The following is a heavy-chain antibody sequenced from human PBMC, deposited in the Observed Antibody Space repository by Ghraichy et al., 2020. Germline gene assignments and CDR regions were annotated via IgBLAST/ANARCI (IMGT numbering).Heavy chain of an antibody. CDR2: INHSGST. V-gene: IGHV4-34*01. CDR1: GGSFSGYY. CDR3: AGSFTYYDILTGINWFDP. Sequence: SETLSLTCAVYGGSFSGYYWSWIRQPPGKRLEWIGEINHSGSTNYNPSLKSRVTISVDTSKNQFSLKLSSVTAADTAVYYCAGSFTYYDILTGINWFDPWGQGTLVTVSS. D-gene: IGHD3-9*01. J-gene: IGHJ5*02.